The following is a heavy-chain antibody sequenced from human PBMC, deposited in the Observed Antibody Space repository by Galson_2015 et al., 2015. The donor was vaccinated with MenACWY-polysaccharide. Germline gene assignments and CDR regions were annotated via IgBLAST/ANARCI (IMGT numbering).Heavy chain of an antibody. V-gene: IGHV5-51*01. CDR3: ARQAKYYYDSSTDAFDI. CDR2: IYPGDSDT. CDR1: GYSFISYW. D-gene: IGHD3-22*01. Sequence: QSGAEVKEPGESLTISCKGSGYSFISYWIGWVRQMPGKGLEWMGIIYPGDSDTRYSPSFQGQVTISADRSISTAYLQWSSLKASDTAIYYCARQAKYYYDSSTDAFDIWGQGTMVTVSS. J-gene: IGHJ3*02.